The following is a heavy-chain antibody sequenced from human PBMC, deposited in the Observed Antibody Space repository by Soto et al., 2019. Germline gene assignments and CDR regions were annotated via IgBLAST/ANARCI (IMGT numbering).Heavy chain of an antibody. CDR3: ARDMGVGATGWFDP. J-gene: IGHJ5*02. D-gene: IGHD1-26*01. V-gene: IGHV3-53*01. CDR1: GFTVSSNY. CDR2: IYSGGST. Sequence: GGSLRLSCAASGFTVSSNYMSWVRQAPGKGLEWVSVIYSGGSTYYADSVKGRFTISRDNSKNTLYLQMNSLRAEDTAVYYCARDMGVGATGWFDPWGQGTLVTVSS.